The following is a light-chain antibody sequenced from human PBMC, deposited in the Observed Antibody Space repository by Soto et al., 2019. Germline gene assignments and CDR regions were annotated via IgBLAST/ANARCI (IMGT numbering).Light chain of an antibody. CDR2: GSS. CDR3: QQWARSPRT. J-gene: IGKJ1*01. CDR1: QSVTNSQ. V-gene: IGKV3-20*01. Sequence: EIVLTQSPGTLSLSPGERATLFCRASQSVTNSQLAWYQQKPGQAPRLLIFGSSSRATGIPGRFSGSGSGTDFTLTIARLEPEDFAVYYCQQWARSPRTFGRGTTVEIK.